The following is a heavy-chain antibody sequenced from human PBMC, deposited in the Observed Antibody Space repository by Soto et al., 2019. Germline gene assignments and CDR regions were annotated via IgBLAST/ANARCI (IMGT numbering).Heavy chain of an antibody. J-gene: IGHJ4*02. V-gene: IGHV1-69*08. CDR3: ARDHDYGGYGSIDY. Sequence: QVQLVQSGAEVKKPGSSVKVSCKASGGTFSSYTISWVRQAPGQGLEWMGRIIPILGIANYAQKFQGRVTITADKSTGTAYMELSSLRSEDTAVYYCARDHDYGGYGSIDYWGQGTLVTVSS. CDR2: IIPILGIA. CDR1: GGTFSSYT. D-gene: IGHD4-17*01.